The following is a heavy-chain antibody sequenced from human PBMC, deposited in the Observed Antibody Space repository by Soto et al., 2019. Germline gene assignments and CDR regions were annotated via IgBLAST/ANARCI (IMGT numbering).Heavy chain of an antibody. J-gene: IGHJ3*01. V-gene: IGHV1-3*01. CDR1: GFTFSDHL. D-gene: IGHD2-2*01. CDR2: INPDNGNT. Sequence: QVQLVQSGAEVRKPGASVNISCRASGFTFSDHLINWVRQVPGQSLEWMGWINPDNGNTKYSPTFQGRVTISRHSSASIVSVEVSDLTSEDTAVFYCARDILSVGQRANYAFDVWGQGTMVTVSS. CDR3: ARDILSVGQRANYAFDV.